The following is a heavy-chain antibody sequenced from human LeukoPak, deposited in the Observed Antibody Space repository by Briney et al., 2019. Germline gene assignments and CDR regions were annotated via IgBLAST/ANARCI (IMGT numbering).Heavy chain of an antibody. D-gene: IGHD6-19*01. J-gene: IGHJ4*02. V-gene: IGHV3-64D*06. CDR2: ISSNGGST. CDR1: GFTFISYA. Sequence: GGSLRLSCSASGFTFISYAMHWVRQAPGKGLEYVSAISSNGGSTYYADSVKGRFTISRDNSKNTLYLQMSSLRAEDTAVYYCVKDLDISGWYWTFDYWGQGTLVTVSS. CDR3: VKDLDISGWYWTFDY.